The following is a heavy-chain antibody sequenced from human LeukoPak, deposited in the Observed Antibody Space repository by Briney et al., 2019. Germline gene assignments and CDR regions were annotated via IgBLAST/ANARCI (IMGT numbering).Heavy chain of an antibody. CDR2: IYYSGST. D-gene: IGHD6-13*01. CDR3: ARLQRWYYFDY. V-gene: IGHV4-39*01. CDR1: GGSISSSSYY. J-gene: IGHJ4*02. Sequence: KPSETLSLTCTVSGGSISSSSYYWGWIRQPPGKGLEWIGSIYYSGSTYYNPSLKSRVTISVDTSKNQFSLKLSSVTAADTAVYYCARLQRWYYFDYWGQGTLVTVSS.